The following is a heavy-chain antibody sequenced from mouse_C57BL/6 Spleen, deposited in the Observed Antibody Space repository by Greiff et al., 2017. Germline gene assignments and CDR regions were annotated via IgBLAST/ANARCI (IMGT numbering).Heavy chain of an antibody. CDR3: ARSHFYYDGSSPFWYFDV. CDR1: GYTFTSYW. J-gene: IGHJ1*03. D-gene: IGHD1-1*01. CDR2: IHPSDSAT. V-gene: IGHV1-74*01. Sequence: QVQLQQPGAELVKPGASVKVSCKASGYTFTSYWMHWVKQRPGQGLEWIGRIHPSDSATNYNQKFKGKATLTVAKSSSTAYMQLSSLTSEDSAVYYCARSHFYYDGSSPFWYFDVWGTGTTVTVSS.